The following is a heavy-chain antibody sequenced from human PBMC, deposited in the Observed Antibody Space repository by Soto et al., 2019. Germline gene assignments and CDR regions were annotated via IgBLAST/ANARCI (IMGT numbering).Heavy chain of an antibody. CDR2: ISGSGGST. J-gene: IGHJ4*02. CDR1: GFNFSSSA. D-gene: IGHD3-22*01. Sequence: GSLRLSCAAAGFNFSSSAIGRVRQAPGKGLEWVSAISGSGGSTYYADSVKGRFTISRDNSKNTLYLQMNSLRAEDTAVYYCEKDYRALVVITHPGYWGQGTLVTGSA. CDR3: EKDYRALVVITHPGY. V-gene: IGHV3-23*01.